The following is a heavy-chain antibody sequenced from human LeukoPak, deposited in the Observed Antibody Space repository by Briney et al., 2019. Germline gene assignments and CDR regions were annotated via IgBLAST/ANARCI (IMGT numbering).Heavy chain of an antibody. CDR3: ARAGVNYDSSGYFPDDAFDI. V-gene: IGHV3-7*01. D-gene: IGHD3-22*01. Sequence: PGGSLRLPCAASGFTVSNNYMSWVRQAPGKGLEWVANIKQDGSEKYYVDSVKGRFTISRDNAKNSLYLQMNSLRVEDTAVYYCARAGVNYDSSGYFPDDAFDIWGQGTMVTVSS. CDR2: IKQDGSEK. CDR1: GFTVSNNY. J-gene: IGHJ3*02.